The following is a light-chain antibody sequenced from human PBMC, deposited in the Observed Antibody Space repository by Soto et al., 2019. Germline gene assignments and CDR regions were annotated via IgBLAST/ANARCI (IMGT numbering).Light chain of an antibody. J-gene: IGKJ2*01. V-gene: IGKV3-20*01. CDR3: QQYSDSPRT. CDR2: GAS. Sequence: VLTQFPGTLSLSTGERASLSCWASESVSSSYLAWYQQRPGQPPRLLIYGASSRATGIPDRFSGSGSGTDFTLSISRLEPEDFAMYYCQQYSDSPRTFGQGTKLEMK. CDR1: ESVSSSY.